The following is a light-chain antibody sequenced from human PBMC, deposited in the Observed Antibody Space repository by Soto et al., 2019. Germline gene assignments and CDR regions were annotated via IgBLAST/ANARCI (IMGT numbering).Light chain of an antibody. CDR1: SSDIGSYNY. CDR3: SSYTFSSTLVV. CDR2: GVS. Sequence: QSALTQPASVSGSPGQSITISCTGTSSDIGSYNYVSWYQQLPGKVPKLMIYGVSNRPSGVSNRFSGSKSGNTASLTISGLQAEDEADYYCSSYTFSSTLVVFGGGTKSPS. V-gene: IGLV2-14*03. J-gene: IGLJ2*01.